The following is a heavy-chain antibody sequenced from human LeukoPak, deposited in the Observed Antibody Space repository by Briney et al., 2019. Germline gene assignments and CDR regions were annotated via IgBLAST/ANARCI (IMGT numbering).Heavy chain of an antibody. CDR2: IIGSGGRT. V-gene: IGHV3-23*01. CDR3: AKDYAGHSNYDPAFDY. CDR1: GFTFSSYG. Sequence: PGGSLRLSCAASGFTFSSYGMSWVRQAPGRGLEWVSAIIGSGGRTYYADSVKGRFTISRDISKNTLYLQMNSLRVEDTAVYYCAKDYAGHSNYDPAFDYWGQGTLVTVSS. D-gene: IGHD5-12*01. J-gene: IGHJ4*02.